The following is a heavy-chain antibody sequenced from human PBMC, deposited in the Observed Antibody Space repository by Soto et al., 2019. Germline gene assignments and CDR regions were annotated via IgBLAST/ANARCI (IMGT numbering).Heavy chain of an antibody. Sequence: GASVKVSCKASGYTFTSYDINWVRQATGQGLEWMGWMNPNSGNTGYAQKYKGRVTMTRNTSISTAYMEMSSLRSEDTAVYYCALVARRFFIAAAGASYYYYYMDVWGKGTTVTVSS. J-gene: IGHJ6*03. V-gene: IGHV1-8*01. D-gene: IGHD6-13*01. CDR2: MNPNSGNT. CDR1: GYTFTSYD. CDR3: ALVARRFFIAAAGASYYYYYMDV.